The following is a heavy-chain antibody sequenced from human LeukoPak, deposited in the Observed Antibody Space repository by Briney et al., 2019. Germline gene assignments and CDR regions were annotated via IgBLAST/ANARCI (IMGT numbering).Heavy chain of an antibody. CDR3: AKEFDYGDYVSGGY. V-gene: IGHV3-30*02. CDR2: IRNDASNK. CDR1: GFTFSSYG. Sequence: GGSLRLSCAASGFTFSSYGMHWVRQAPSKGLEWVAFIRNDASNKYYADSVKGRFTISRDNSKNTLYLQMNSLRAEDTAVYYCAKEFDYGDYVSGGYWGQGTLVTVSS. D-gene: IGHD4-17*01. J-gene: IGHJ4*02.